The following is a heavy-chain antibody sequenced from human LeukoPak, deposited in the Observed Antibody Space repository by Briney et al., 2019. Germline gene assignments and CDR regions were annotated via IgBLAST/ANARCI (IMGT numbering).Heavy chain of an antibody. Sequence: ASVKVSCKASGYTFTSYYMHWVRQAPGQGLEWMGIINPSGGSTSYAQKFQGRVTMTRDMSTSTVYMELSSLRSEDTAVYYCAREGPDWEFDYWGQGTLVTVSS. CDR3: AREGPDWEFDY. J-gene: IGHJ4*02. V-gene: IGHV1-46*01. CDR2: INPSGGST. D-gene: IGHD1-26*01. CDR1: GYTFTSYY.